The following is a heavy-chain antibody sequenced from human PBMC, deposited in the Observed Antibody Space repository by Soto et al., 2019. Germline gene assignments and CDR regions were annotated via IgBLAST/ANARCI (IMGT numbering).Heavy chain of an antibody. CDR3: ARRRYCGYVCYHKHYSGMDV. CDR1: GDTFSSYT. V-gene: IGHV1-69*08. J-gene: IGHJ6*02. CDR2: IITVLTTT. D-gene: IGHD2-21*02. Sequence: QVQLVQSGAEVKMPGSSVKVSCRASGDTFSSYTVNWLRQAPGRGLELMGRIITVLTTTDYAQKFRGRVTITAHKSSNTVYMELTSVCSDDTAVYSCARRRYCGYVCYHKHYSGMDVWGQGTTVTVAS.